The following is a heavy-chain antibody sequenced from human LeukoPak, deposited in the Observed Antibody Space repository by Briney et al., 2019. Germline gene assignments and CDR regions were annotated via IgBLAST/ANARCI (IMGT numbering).Heavy chain of an antibody. CDR1: GGFISSYY. V-gene: IGHV4-59*01. CDR2: IYYSGST. CDR3: AIASRYGGIPLDY. J-gene: IGHJ4*02. Sequence: SETLSLTCTVSGGFISSYYWSWIRQPPGKGLEWIGYIYYSGSTNYNPSLKSRVTISVDTSKNQFSLKLSSVTAADTAVYYCAIASRYGGIPLDYWGQGTLVTVSS. D-gene: IGHD2-15*01.